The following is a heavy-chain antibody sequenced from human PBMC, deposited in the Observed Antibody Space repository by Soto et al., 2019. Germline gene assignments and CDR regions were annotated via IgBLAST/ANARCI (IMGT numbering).Heavy chain of an antibody. J-gene: IGHJ4*02. CDR1: SGSISSSSYY. V-gene: IGHV4-39*01. CDR2: VYYSGST. Sequence: QLQLQESGPGLVKPSETLSLTCTVSSGSISSSSYYWGWIRQPPGKGLEWIGSVYYSGSTYYNPSLKSRVTISEDTSKNQFSLKLSSVTAADTAVYYCARHERGLGTSAGRLDYWGQGTLVTVSS. CDR3: ARHERGLGTSAGRLDY. D-gene: IGHD3-16*01.